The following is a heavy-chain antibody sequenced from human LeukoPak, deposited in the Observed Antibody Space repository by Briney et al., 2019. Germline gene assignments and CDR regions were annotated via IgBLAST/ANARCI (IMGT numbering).Heavy chain of an antibody. CDR2: IYYSGST. CDR1: GGSISSGGYY. CDR3: ARARDNWFDP. V-gene: IGHV4-31*03. Sequence: SETLSLTCTVSGGSISSGGYYWSWIRQHPGKGLEWIEYIYYSGSTYYNPSLKSRVTISVDTSKNQFSLKLSSVTAADTAVYYCARARDNWFDPWGQGTLVTVSS. J-gene: IGHJ5*02.